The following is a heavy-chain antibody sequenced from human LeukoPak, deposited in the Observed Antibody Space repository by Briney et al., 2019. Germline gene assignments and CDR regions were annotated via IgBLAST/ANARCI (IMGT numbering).Heavy chain of an antibody. V-gene: IGHV3-74*01. D-gene: IGHD3-22*01. CDR2: INSDGSSI. CDR1: GFTFSAYW. Sequence: GGSLRLSCAASGFTFSAYWMNWVRQYPGKGLVWVSRINSDGSSITYADSVKGRFTISRDNAKNTLYLQTNSLRAEDTAVYYCARAWGSYYYDSSGYWSPDYWGQGTLVTVSS. J-gene: IGHJ4*02. CDR3: ARAWGSYYYDSSGYWSPDY.